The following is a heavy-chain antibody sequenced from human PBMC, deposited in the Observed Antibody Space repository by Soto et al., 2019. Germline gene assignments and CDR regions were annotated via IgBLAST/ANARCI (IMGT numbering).Heavy chain of an antibody. V-gene: IGHV4-61*01. J-gene: IGHJ4*02. CDR2: IYNNETF. D-gene: IGHD6-19*01. CDR3: ERVPLRYSSSHNFDS. Sequence: SETLSLTCSVSGASVSSGSFYWSWIRQPPGKGLEWIGFIYNNETFNYNPSLKSRVTLSVDTSKHQFSLKLSSVTAADTAVYYCERVPLRYSSSHNFDSCGQGPLVTVYS. CDR1: GASVSSGSFY.